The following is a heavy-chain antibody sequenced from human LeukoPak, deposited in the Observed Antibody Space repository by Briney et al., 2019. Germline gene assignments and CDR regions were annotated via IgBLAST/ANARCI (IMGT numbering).Heavy chain of an antibody. J-gene: IGHJ2*01. CDR2: ISWNSGSI. V-gene: IGHV3-9*01. Sequence: SLRLSFAASGFTFDDYAMHWVRPAPGKGLEWVSGISWNSGSIGYADSVKGRFTISRDNAKNSLYLQMNSLRAEDTALYYCAKEVHRYFDLWGRGTLVTVSS. CDR1: GFTFDDYA. CDR3: AKEVHRYFDL.